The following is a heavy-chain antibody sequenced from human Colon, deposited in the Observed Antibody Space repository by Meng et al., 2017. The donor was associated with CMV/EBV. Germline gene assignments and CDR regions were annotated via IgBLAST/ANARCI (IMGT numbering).Heavy chain of an antibody. Sequence: ASVKVSCKASGCTFTEYGISWVRQAPGQGPEWMGWISAYNGYTKFAQKVQGRLSMTTDTSTNTAYMELRSLTSEDTAVYYCARDVSGRISGLGSRRPNDLWGQGTLVTVSS. V-gene: IGHV1-18*01. CDR3: ARDVSGRISGLGSRRPNDL. D-gene: IGHD3-10*01. J-gene: IGHJ5*02. CDR1: GCTFTEYG. CDR2: ISAYNGYT.